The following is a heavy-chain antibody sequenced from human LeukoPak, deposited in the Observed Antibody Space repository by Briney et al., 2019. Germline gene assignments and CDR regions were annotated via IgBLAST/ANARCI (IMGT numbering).Heavy chain of an antibody. J-gene: IGHJ4*02. CDR2: ISSSSRYI. D-gene: IGHD1-7*01. Sequence: GGSLRLSCAGSGFNFRDHWMNWVRQAPGKGLEWVSSISSSSRYIYYADSVKGRFTISRDNAKNSLYLQMNSLRAEDTAVYYCARSSRELGGYAPWELMPPFDYWGQGTLVTVSS. CDR3: ARSSRELGGYAPWELMPPFDY. V-gene: IGHV3-21*01. CDR1: GFNFRDHW.